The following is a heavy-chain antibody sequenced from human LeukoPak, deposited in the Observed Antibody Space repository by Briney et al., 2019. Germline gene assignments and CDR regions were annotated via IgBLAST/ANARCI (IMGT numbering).Heavy chain of an antibody. CDR1: GGSFSGYY. CDR2: IYTSGST. V-gene: IGHV4-4*07. Sequence: PSETLSLTCAVYGGSFSGYYWSWIRQPAGKGLEWIGRIYTSGSTNYNPSLKSRVTMSVDTSKNQFSLKLSSVTAADTAVYYCARDRRADTAMVTPFDYWGQGTLVTVSS. CDR3: ARDRRADTAMVTPFDY. J-gene: IGHJ4*02. D-gene: IGHD5-18*01.